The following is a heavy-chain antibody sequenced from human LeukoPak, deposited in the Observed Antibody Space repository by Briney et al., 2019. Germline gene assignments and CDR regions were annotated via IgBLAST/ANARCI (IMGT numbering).Heavy chain of an antibody. Sequence: GGSLRLSCAASGFTFSSYAMSWVRQAPGKGLEWVSAISGSGGSTYYADSVKGRLTNSRDNSENTLYLQMNSLRAEDTAVYYCAKIMGGWNGFDYWGQGTLVTVSS. J-gene: IGHJ4*02. CDR3: AKIMGGWNGFDY. CDR2: ISGSGGST. D-gene: IGHD1-1*01. CDR1: GFTFSSYA. V-gene: IGHV3-23*01.